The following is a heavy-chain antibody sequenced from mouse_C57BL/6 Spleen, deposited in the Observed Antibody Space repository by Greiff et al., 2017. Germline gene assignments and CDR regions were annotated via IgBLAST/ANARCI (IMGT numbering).Heavy chain of an antibody. D-gene: IGHD1-1*01. V-gene: IGHV1-42*01. J-gene: IGHJ1*03. CDR2: INPSTGGT. CDR1: GYSFTGYY. Sequence: EVMLVESGPELVKPGASVKISCKASGYSFTGYYMNWVKQSPEKSLEWIGEINPSTGGTTYNQKFKAKATLTVDKSSSTAYMQLKSLTSEDSAVYYCARRKGYYGSSYQYFDVWGTGTTVTVSS. CDR3: ARRKGYYGSSYQYFDV.